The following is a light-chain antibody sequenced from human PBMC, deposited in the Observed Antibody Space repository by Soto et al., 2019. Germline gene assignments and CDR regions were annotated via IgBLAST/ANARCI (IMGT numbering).Light chain of an antibody. J-gene: IGKJ4*01. V-gene: IGKV1-27*01. Sequence: DIQMTQSPSSLSASLGDRVTITCRASQGIGVYLAWFQQKPGKVPKLLIYAASALQSGVPSRFSGSGSGTDFTLTISSLQPEDIATYYCQKYNSAPLTFVGGTRVEIK. CDR3: QKYNSAPLT. CDR2: AAS. CDR1: QGIGVY.